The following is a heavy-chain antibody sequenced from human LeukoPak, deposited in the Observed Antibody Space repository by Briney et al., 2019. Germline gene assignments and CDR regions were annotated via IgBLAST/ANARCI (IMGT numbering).Heavy chain of an antibody. J-gene: IGHJ4*02. CDR3: AKTGDYYDRSGYYYFDY. CDR2: ISGSGGST. CDR1: GFTFSSYA. Sequence: GGSLRLSCAASGFTFSSYAMSWVRQAPGKGLEWVSAISGSGGSTYYADSVKGRFTISRDNSKNTLYLQINSLRAEDTAVYYCAKTGDYYDRSGYYYFDYCGQGTLVTVSS. V-gene: IGHV3-23*01. D-gene: IGHD3-22*01.